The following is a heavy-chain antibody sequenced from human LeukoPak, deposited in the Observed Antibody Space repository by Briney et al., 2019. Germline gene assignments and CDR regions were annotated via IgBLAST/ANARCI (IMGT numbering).Heavy chain of an antibody. V-gene: IGHV3-21*01. CDR2: INPTSTSI. CDR1: GLTFSDYS. CDR3: VGLRRNSDRSYYYYYYDS. D-gene: IGHD3-10*01. J-gene: IGHJ5*01. Sequence: GGSLRLSCVASGLTFSDYSINWVRRAPGKGLEWVSSINPTSTSIYYADAVRGRFTISRDNAKSSLYLQMDSLRAEDTAVYYCVGLRRNSDRSYYYYYYDSWGQGILVTVSS.